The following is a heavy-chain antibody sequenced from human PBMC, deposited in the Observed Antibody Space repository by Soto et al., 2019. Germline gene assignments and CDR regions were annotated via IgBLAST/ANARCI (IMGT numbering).Heavy chain of an antibody. CDR2: IIPIFGTA. V-gene: IGHV1-69*13. CDR1: GVTFSSYA. CDR3: ARDLDSSGRLTPGRFDY. Sequence: ASVKVSCKASGVTFSSYAISWVRQAPGQGLEWIGGIIPIFGTANYAQKFQGRVTITADESKSTAYMEMSSLRSEDTAVYYCARDLDSSGRLTPGRFDYWGQGTLVTVSS. J-gene: IGHJ4*02. D-gene: IGHD6-19*01.